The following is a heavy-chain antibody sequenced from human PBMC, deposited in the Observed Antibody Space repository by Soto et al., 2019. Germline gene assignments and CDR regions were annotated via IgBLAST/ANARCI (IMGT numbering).Heavy chain of an antibody. D-gene: IGHD1-26*01. V-gene: IGHV4-39*01. J-gene: IGHJ6*02. CDR1: GGSISSSSYY. Sequence: QLQLQESGPGLVKPSETLSLTCTVSGGSISSSSYYWGWIRQPPGKGLEWIGSIYYSGSTYYNPSLKSRVTISVDTSKNQFSLKLSSVTAADTAVYYCAMRSDRDYYYYGMDVWGQGTTVTVSS. CDR2: IYYSGST. CDR3: AMRSDRDYYYYGMDV.